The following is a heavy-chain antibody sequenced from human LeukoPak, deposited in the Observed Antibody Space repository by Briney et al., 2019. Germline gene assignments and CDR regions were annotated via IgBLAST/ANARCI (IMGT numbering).Heavy chain of an antibody. CDR3: ARDTNWQRDY. J-gene: IGHJ4*02. CDR1: GYTFTSFG. Sequence: ASVKVSCKASGYTFTSFGIAWVRQAPGQGLEWVGWISTSSDQRRYAHMLQDRVTMTTDTSTSTAYMELRSLRSDDAGVYYCARDTNWQRDYWGQGTLVTVPS. CDR2: ISTSSDQR. V-gene: IGHV1-18*01. D-gene: IGHD6-25*01.